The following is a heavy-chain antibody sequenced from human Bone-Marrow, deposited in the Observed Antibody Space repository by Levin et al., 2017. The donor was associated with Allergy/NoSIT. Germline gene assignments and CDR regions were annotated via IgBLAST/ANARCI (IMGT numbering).Heavy chain of an antibody. Sequence: PGESLKISCAASGFTFSSYAMGWVRQAPGKGLDWVSSIRGSDDTTYYADSVKGRFTISRDNSKNTLFLQMDSLRAEDTAVYYCARAVGSLDPFDIWGQGTMVTVSS. CDR3: ARAVGSLDPFDI. V-gene: IGHV3-23*01. J-gene: IGHJ3*02. CDR2: IRGSDDTT. CDR1: GFTFSSYA. D-gene: IGHD1-26*01.